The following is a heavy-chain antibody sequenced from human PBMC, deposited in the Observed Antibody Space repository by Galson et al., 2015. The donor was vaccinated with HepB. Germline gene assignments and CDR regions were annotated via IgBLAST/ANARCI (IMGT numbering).Heavy chain of an antibody. J-gene: IGHJ6*03. D-gene: IGHD3-3*01. CDR3: ARSPLRFLDWLPYYDYYYMDV. CDR2: MNTNTGKP. Sequence: VKVSCKASGYTFTDYAVDWVRQAPGQGLEWMGWMNTNTGKPTYAPGFAGRFVFSLDTSVTTAYLQISSLETDDTAVYYCARSPLRFLDWLPYYDYYYMDVWGEGTTVTVSS. V-gene: IGHV7-4-1*02. CDR1: GYTFTDYA.